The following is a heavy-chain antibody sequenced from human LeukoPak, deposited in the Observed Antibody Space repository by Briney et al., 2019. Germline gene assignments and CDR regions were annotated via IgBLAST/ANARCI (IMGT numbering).Heavy chain of an antibody. Sequence: GRSLRLSCAASGFTFSSYGMHWVRQAPGKGLEWVAVISYDGSNKYYADSVKGRFTISRDNSKNTLYLQMNSLRAEDTAVYYCAINTYYYGSGSYYKGGNYGMDVWGKGTTVTVSS. D-gene: IGHD3-10*01. CDR1: GFTFSSYG. CDR2: ISYDGSNK. V-gene: IGHV3-30*03. CDR3: AINTYYYGSGSYYKGGNYGMDV. J-gene: IGHJ6*04.